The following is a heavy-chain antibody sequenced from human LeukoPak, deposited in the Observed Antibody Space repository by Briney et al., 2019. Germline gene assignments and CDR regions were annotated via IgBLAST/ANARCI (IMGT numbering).Heavy chain of an antibody. CDR1: GGTFSSYA. D-gene: IGHD2-2*01. CDR3: ARLTVVPAATGWFDP. J-gene: IGHJ5*02. CDR2: IIPIFGTA. V-gene: IGHV1-69*13. Sequence: SVKVSCKASGGTFSSYAISWVRQAPGQGLEWMGGIIPIFGTANYARKFQGRVTITADESTSTAYMELSSLRSEDTAVYYCARLTVVPAATGWFDPWGQGTLVTVSS.